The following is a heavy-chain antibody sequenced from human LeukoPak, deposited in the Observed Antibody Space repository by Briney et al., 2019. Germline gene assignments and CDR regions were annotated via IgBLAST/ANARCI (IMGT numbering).Heavy chain of an antibody. D-gene: IGHD6-25*01. V-gene: IGHV3-23*01. CDR1: GFTFSSYA. CDR2: ISGSGGST. Sequence: GGSLRLSCAASGFTFSSYAMSWVRQAPGKGLEWVSAISGSGGSTYYADSVKGRFTISRDNSKNTLYLQTNSLRAEDTAVYYCAKLSGHHYYYYYGMDVWGQGTTVTVSS. CDR3: AKLSGHHYYYYYGMDV. J-gene: IGHJ6*02.